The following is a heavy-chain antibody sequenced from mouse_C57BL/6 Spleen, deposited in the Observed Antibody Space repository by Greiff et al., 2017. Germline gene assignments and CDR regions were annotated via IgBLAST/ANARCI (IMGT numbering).Heavy chain of an antibody. J-gene: IGHJ2*01. Sequence: QVQLKESGAELVRPGTSVKVSCKASGYAFTNYLIEWVKQRPGQGLEWIGVINPGSGGTNYNEKFKGKATLTADKSSSTAYMQLSSLTSEDSAVYFCARGGPSTIAATRGYCFDYWGQGTTLTVSS. CDR1: GYAFTNYL. CDR3: ARGGPSTIAATRGYCFDY. V-gene: IGHV1-54*01. D-gene: IGHD2-14*01. CDR2: INPGSGGT.